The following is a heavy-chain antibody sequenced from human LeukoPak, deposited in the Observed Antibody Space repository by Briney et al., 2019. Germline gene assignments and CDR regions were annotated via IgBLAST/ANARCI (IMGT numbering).Heavy chain of an antibody. CDR2: INIHGTGT. CDR3: ARDWRHHVDY. D-gene: IGHD1-14*01. CDR1: GFSFSSYW. V-gene: IGHV3-74*01. Sequence: PGGSLRLSCAASGFSFSSYWMHWVRQATGKGLVWVSGINIHGTGTIYADSVKGRFTISRDNAKNTLYLQMNSLRAEDTAVYYCARDWRHHVDYWGQGILVTVSS. J-gene: IGHJ4*02.